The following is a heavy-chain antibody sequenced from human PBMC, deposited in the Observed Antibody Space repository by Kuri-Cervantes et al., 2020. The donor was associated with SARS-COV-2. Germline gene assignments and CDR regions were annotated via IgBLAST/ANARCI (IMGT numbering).Heavy chain of an antibody. CDR1: GGSISSYY. V-gene: IGHV4-34*01. CDR2: INHSGST. CDR3: ARRAAAGRSGAFDI. Sequence: GSLRLSCTVSGGSISSYYWSWIRQPPGKGLEWIGEINHSGSTNYNPSLKSRVTVSVDTSKNQFSLKLGSVTAADTAVYYCARRAAAGRSGAFDIWGQGTMVTVSS. J-gene: IGHJ3*02. D-gene: IGHD6-13*01.